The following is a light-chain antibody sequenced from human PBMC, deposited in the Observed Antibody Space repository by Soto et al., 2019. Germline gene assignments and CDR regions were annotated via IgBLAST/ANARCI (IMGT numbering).Light chain of an antibody. CDR1: QTISSW. V-gene: IGKV1-5*03. CDR3: QQTRSYPST. Sequence: IHITQSPSTLSGYVGDRVTITSRASQTISSWLAWYQQKPGKAPKLLIYKASTLKSGVPSRFSGSGSGTEFTLTISSLQAEEFATYYCQQTRSYPSTFGRGNKVDIK. J-gene: IGKJ4*01. CDR2: KAS.